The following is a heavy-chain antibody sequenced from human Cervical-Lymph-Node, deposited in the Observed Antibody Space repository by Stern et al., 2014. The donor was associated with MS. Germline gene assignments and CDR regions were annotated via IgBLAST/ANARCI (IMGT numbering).Heavy chain of an antibody. CDR1: GFTFSSYG. Sequence: QVQLVQSGGGVVQPGRSLRLSCAASGFTFSSYGMHWVRQAPGQGLAWVAIISYDGSNKYYADSVKGRFTISRDNSKNTLYLQMNSLRAEDTAVYYCAKGYSSSSALYYYYGMDVWGQGTTVTVSS. CDR2: ISYDGSNK. CDR3: AKGYSSSSALYYYYGMDV. D-gene: IGHD6-6*01. V-gene: IGHV3-30*18. J-gene: IGHJ6*02.